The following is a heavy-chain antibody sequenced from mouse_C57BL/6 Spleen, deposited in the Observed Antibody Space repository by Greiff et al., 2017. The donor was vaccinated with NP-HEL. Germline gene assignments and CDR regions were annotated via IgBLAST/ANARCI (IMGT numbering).Heavy chain of an antibody. CDR2: IYPGSGST. CDR3: AREGQLRPYAMDY. CDR1: GYTFTSYW. J-gene: IGHJ4*01. V-gene: IGHV1-55*01. D-gene: IGHD3-2*02. Sequence: QVQLQQPGAELVKPGASVKMSCKASGYTFTSYWITWVKQRPGQGLEWIGDIYPGSGSTNYNEKFKSMATLTVDTSSSTAYMQLSSLTSEDSAVYYCAREGQLRPYAMDYWGQGTSVTVSS.